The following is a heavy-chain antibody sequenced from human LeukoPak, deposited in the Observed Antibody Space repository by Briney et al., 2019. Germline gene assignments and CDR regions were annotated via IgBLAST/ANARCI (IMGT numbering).Heavy chain of an antibody. CDR1: GGSISNSYW. D-gene: IGHD3-9*01. Sequence: SETLPLTCAVSGGSISNSYWWSWVRQPPGKGLEWIGEIYHSGGTNFNPSLKSRVTISVDKSNNQFSLNLSSVTAVDTAVYYCATSYYDLLTSYSNGYAYWGQGTLVTVSS. V-gene: IGHV4-4*02. CDR3: ATSYYDLLTSYSNGYAY. J-gene: IGHJ4*02. CDR2: IYHSGGT.